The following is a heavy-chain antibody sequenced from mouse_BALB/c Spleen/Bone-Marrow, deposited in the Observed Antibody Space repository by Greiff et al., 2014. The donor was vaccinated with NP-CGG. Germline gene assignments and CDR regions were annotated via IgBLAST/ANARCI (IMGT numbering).Heavy chain of an antibody. CDR1: GFTFSDFY. CDR3: ARSGERYGAMDY. V-gene: IGHV5-4*02. D-gene: IGHD1-1*02. Sequence: EVQLVESGGDLVKPGGSLKLSCAASGFTFSDFYMFWFRQTPEKRLEWVATISDGGTYTYYPDSVKGRFTISRDNAKNNLYLQMSSLKSEDTAMYYCARSGERYGAMDYWGQGTSVIVSS. J-gene: IGHJ4*01. CDR2: ISDGGTYT.